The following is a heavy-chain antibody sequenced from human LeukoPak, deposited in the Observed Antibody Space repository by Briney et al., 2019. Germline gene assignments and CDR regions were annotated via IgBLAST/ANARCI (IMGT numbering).Heavy chain of an antibody. J-gene: IGHJ4*02. V-gene: IGHV1-2*06. CDR1: GYTFTGYY. Sequence: ASVKVSCKASGYTFTGYYMHWVRQAPGQGLEWMGRISPSGGTDYAQKFQGRVTMTRDTSITTAYMELSRLKSDDTAVYYCARDHYYSSGSPSFDYWGQGTLVTVSS. CDR2: ISPSGGT. D-gene: IGHD3-10*01. CDR3: ARDHYYSSGSPSFDY.